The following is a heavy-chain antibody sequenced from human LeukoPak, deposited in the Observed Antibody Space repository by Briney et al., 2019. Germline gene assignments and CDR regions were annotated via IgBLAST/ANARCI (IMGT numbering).Heavy chain of an antibody. CDR2: INSDGSST. CDR1: GFTFSSYW. D-gene: IGHD1-1*01. J-gene: IGHJ5*02. Sequence: GGSLRLSCAASGFTFSSYWMHWVRQAPGKGLVWVSRINSDGSSTSCADSVKGRFTISRDNAKNTLYLQMNSLRAEDTAVYYCARAVQLERRSWFDPWGQGTLVTVSS. CDR3: ARAVQLERRSWFDP. V-gene: IGHV3-74*01.